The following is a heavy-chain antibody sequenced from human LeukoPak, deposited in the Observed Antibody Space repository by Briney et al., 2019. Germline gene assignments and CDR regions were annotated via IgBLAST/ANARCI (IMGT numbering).Heavy chain of an antibody. CDR2: INPNSGGT. V-gene: IGHV1/OR15-1*01. D-gene: IGHD6-13*01. CDR3: ARMEAGIAAAGYFDY. CDR1: GYIFTDYY. Sequence: ASVKVSCKASGYIFTDYYMHWVRQAPGQELGWMGRINPNSGGTNYAQKFQGRVTMTRDTAISTAYTELSSLRSEDTAVYYCARMEAGIAAAGYFDYWGQGTLVTVSS. J-gene: IGHJ4*02.